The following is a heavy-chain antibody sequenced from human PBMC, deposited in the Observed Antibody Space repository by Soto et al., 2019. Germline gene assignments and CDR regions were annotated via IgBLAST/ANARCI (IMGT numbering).Heavy chain of an antibody. D-gene: IGHD1-26*01. CDR3: ARVATGSYSWRES. Sequence: EVQLEESGGDLVQPGGSLRLSCAASGFTFSTYWMHWVRQAPGKGLVWVSRINSDGSITTYTDSVKGRFTISRDNSKNTLYLQMYSLRAEDTAVYYCARVATGSYSWRESWGQGTLVTVSS. J-gene: IGHJ5*02. CDR1: GFTFSTYW. CDR2: INSDGSIT. V-gene: IGHV3-74*03.